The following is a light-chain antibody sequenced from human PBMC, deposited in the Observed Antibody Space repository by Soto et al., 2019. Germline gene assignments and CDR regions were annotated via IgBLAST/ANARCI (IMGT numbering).Light chain of an antibody. Sequence: QSVLTQPPSVSGAPGQRVTISCTGSSSNIGAGYDVHWYQQLPGTAPKLLIYGNSNRPSGVPDRFSGPKSGTSASLAITGLQAEHEAEYYCQSSDSSLSGHVFGTGTKVTVL. V-gene: IGLV1-40*01. CDR3: QSSDSSLSGHV. CDR2: GNS. CDR1: SSNIGAGYD. J-gene: IGLJ1*01.